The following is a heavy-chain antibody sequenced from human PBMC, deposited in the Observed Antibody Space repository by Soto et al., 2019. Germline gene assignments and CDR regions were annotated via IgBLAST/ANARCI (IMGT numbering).Heavy chain of an antibody. J-gene: IGHJ2*01. Sequence: GGSLRLSCAASGFTLSSDSMNWVRQAPRKGMEWDSFIMSSSSTIYYADSVKGRFTISRDNAENSLYLQMNSLRDEDTAVYYCARDGGSSYDPYSHFDLWGRGTLVTVSS. D-gene: IGHD6-6*01. CDR1: GFTLSSDS. CDR2: IMSSSSTI. V-gene: IGHV3-48*02. CDR3: ARDGGSSYDPYSHFDL.